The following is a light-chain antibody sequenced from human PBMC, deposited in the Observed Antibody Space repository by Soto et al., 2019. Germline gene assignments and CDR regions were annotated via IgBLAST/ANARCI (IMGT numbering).Light chain of an antibody. V-gene: IGKV3-20*01. CDR1: QSVSKY. CDR2: GAS. J-gene: IGKJ1*01. CDR3: QQYGGSPQT. Sequence: IVSTQSPGTLALSPGEGATLSCRASQSVSKYLAWYQQKPGQAPRLLIYGASSRATGIPDSFSGSGSGTDFTLTISRLEPEDFAVYYCQQYGGSPQTFGQGTKVDIK.